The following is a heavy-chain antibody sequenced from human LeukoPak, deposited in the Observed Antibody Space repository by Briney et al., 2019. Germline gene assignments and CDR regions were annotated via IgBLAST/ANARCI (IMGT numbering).Heavy chain of an antibody. V-gene: IGHV3-30-3*01. D-gene: IGHD3-3*01. Sequence: PGGSLRLSCAASGFTFSSYAMHWVRQAPGKGLEWVAVISYDGSNKYYADSVKGRFTISRDNSKNTLYLQMNSLRAEDTVVYYCARNSRRFLEWLLASDYWGQGTLVTVSS. CDR3: ARNSRRFLEWLLASDY. CDR1: GFTFSSYA. J-gene: IGHJ4*02. CDR2: ISYDGSNK.